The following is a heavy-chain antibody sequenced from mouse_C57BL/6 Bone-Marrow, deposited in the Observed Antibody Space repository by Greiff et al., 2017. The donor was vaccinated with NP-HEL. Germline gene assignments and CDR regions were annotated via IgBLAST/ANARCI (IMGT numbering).Heavy chain of an antibody. Sequence: EVQGVESGGGLVQPGGSLSLSCAASGFTFTDYYMSWVRQPPGKALEWLGFIRNKANGYTPEYSASVKGRFTISRDNYKSILYLQMNALRAEDSATYYCARYMAWEGGWFAYWGQGTLVTVSA. J-gene: IGHJ3*01. CDR1: GFTFTDYY. V-gene: IGHV7-3*01. CDR2: IRNKANGYTP. D-gene: IGHD4-1*01. CDR3: ARYMAWEGGWFAY.